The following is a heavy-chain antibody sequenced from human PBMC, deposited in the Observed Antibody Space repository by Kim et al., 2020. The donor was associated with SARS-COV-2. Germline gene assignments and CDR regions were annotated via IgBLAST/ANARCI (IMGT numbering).Heavy chain of an antibody. D-gene: IGHD6-13*01. Sequence: GGSLRLSCAASGFTFSSYGMHWVRQAPGKGLEWGAVISYDGSNKYYADSVKGRFTISRDNSKNTLYLQMNSLRAEDTAVYYCATGGAAAGFDYWGQGTMV. CDR3: ATGGAAAGFDY. J-gene: IGHJ4*02. CDR2: ISYDGSNK. CDR1: GFTFSSYG. V-gene: IGHV3-30*03.